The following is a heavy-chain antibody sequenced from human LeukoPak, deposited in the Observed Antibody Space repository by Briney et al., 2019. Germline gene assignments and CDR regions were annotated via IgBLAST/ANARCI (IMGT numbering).Heavy chain of an antibody. Sequence: GASVKVSCKASGYTFTSYDINWVRQATGQGLEWMGGIIPIFGTANYAQKFQGRVTITADESTSTAYMELSSLRSEDTAVYYCAGPRYCSSTSCYRYFDYWGQGTLVTVSS. CDR3: AGPRYCSSTSCYRYFDY. D-gene: IGHD2-2*01. J-gene: IGHJ4*02. CDR2: IIPIFGTA. V-gene: IGHV1-69*13. CDR1: GYTFTSYD.